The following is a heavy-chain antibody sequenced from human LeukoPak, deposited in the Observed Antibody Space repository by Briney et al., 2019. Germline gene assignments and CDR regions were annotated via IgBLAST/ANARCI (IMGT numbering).Heavy chain of an antibody. CDR1: GVSISSYY. D-gene: IGHD3-3*01. J-gene: IGHJ4*02. CDR2: IYCSGST. Sequence: PSETLSLTCTVSGVSISSYYWSWIRQPPGKGLEWIWYIYCSGSTTYNPSLKSRVTISVDTSKNQLSLKLSTVTAADTAVYYCARLSDTMEVDYWGQGTLVTVSS. CDR3: ARLSDTMEVDY. V-gene: IGHV4-59*01.